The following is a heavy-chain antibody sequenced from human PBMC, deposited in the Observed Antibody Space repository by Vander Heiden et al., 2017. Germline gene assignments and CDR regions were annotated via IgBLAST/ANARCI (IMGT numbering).Heavy chain of an antibody. CDR2: IYTGGST. CDR3: VGNYYDSRGYYFIDS. D-gene: IGHD3-22*01. CDR1: GGSMGNYY. V-gene: IGHV4-4*07. Sequence: QVQLQESGPGLVMPSETLSITCAVSGGSMGNYYCTWLRQPTGKGLEWLGRIYTGGSTNYNPSLKSRVTMSVATSKNQFSLKLTSVTAADTAVYYCVGNYYDSRGYYFIDSWGQGTLVTVS. J-gene: IGHJ4*02.